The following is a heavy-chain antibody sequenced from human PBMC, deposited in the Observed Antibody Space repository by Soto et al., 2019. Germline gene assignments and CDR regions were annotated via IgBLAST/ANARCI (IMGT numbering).Heavy chain of an antibody. CDR1: GYSFTGYW. D-gene: IGHD6-25*01. CDR3: ARLQRDGMDV. V-gene: IGHV5-51*01. Sequence: GESLKISCKGSGYSFTGYWIAWVRQMPGKGLEWMGIIYPGDSDTRYSSSFQGQVTISADKSFNTAYLQWSSLKASDTAMYYCARLQRDGMDVWGQGTTVTVS. CDR2: IYPGDSDT. J-gene: IGHJ6*02.